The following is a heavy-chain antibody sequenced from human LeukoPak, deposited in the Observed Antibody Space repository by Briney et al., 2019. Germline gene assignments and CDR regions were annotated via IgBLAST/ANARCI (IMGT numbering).Heavy chain of an antibody. V-gene: IGHV4-59*01. CDR3: ARDSSSWYGYYYGMDV. Sequence: SETLSLTCTVSGGSISSYYWSWIRQPPGKGLEWIGYIYYSGSTNYNPSLKSRVTISVDTSKNQFSLKLSSVTAADTAVYYCARDSSSWYGYYYGMDVWGQGTTVTVSS. J-gene: IGHJ6*02. D-gene: IGHD6-13*01. CDR1: GGSISSYY. CDR2: IYYSGST.